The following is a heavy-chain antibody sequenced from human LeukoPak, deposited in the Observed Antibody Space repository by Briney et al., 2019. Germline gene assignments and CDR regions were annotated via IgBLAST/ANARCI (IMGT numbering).Heavy chain of an antibody. J-gene: IGHJ5*02. D-gene: IGHD4-11*01. CDR3: ARGPVGNYRDHLWFDP. CDR1: GYTFTGYY. Sequence: ASVKVSCKASGYTFTGYYMHWVRQAPGQGLEWMGWINPNSGGTNYAQKFQGRVTMTRDTSISTAYMELSRLRSDDTAVYYCARGPVGNYRDHLWFDPWGQGTLVTVSS. CDR2: INPNSGGT. V-gene: IGHV1-2*02.